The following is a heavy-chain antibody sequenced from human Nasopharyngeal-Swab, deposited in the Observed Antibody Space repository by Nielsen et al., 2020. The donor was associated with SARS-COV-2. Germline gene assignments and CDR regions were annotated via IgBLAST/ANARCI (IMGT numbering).Heavy chain of an antibody. Sequence: GESLKISCAASGFTFSNYAVSWVRQAPGKGLEWVSHIINNGGSTYYADAVKGRFTISRDNSKNTLYLQMDGLRVEDTAVYYCAKDGCPRSGECQFENWGQGTLATVSS. J-gene: IGHJ4*02. CDR3: AKDGCPRSGECQFEN. V-gene: IGHV3-23*01. CDR2: IINNGGST. D-gene: IGHD2-15*01. CDR1: GFTFSNYA.